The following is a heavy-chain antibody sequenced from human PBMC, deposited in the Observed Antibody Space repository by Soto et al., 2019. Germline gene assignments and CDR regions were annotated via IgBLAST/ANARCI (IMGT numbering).Heavy chain of an antibody. CDR2: ISGSGGST. D-gene: IGHD6-13*01. CDR3: AKDTRIAKDDAFDI. CDR1: GLTFSRYA. V-gene: IGHV3-23*01. J-gene: IGHJ3*02. Sequence: GGSLRLSCAASGLTFSRYAMILVRHAPGKGLEWVSAISGSGGSTYYADSVKGRFTISRDNSKNTLYLQMNSLRAEDTAVYYCAKDTRIAKDDAFDIWVQGTMVTVSS.